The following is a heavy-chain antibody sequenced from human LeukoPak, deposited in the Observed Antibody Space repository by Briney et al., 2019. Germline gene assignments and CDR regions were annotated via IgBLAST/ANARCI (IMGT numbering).Heavy chain of an antibody. CDR2: ISGGGGST. J-gene: IGHJ4*02. CDR3: AKEKTTVILKYFDY. CDR1: GFTFSSYA. V-gene: IGHV3-23*01. D-gene: IGHD4-17*01. Sequence: HTGGSLRLPCAASGFTFSSYAMSWVRQAPGKGLEWVSAISGGGGSTYYADSVKGRFTISRDNSKNTLYLQMNSLRAEDTAVYYCAKEKTTVILKYFDYWGQGTLVTVSS.